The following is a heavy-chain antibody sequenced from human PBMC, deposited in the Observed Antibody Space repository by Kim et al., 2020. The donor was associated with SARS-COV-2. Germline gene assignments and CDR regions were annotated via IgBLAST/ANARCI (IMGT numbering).Heavy chain of an antibody. CDR2: IYYSGST. Sequence: SETLSLTCTVSGGSISSYYWSWIRQPPGKGLEWIGYIYYSGSTNYNPSLKSRVTISVDTSKNQFSLKLSSVTAADTAVYYCARHVRSLRGTIVGVPAHWFDPWGQGTLVSVSS. CDR1: GGSISSYY. V-gene: IGHV4-59*08. CDR3: ARHVRSLRGTIVGVPAHWFDP. J-gene: IGHJ5*02. D-gene: IGHD3-3*01.